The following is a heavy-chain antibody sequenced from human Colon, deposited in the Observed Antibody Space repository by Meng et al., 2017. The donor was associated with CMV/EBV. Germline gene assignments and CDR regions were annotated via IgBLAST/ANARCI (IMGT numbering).Heavy chain of an antibody. D-gene: IGHD2-2*01. V-gene: IGHV4-34*01. Sequence: QGQLQQWGAGLLKPSSPLSLSFAVHVESFSGYYWTWIRQPPGRGLEWIGESYYTGSTNYSPSLKSRVTISLDTSKNQFSLKLNSVTAADTAVYYCARATKSSCWEVLDYWGHGTLVTVSS. CDR1: VESFSGYY. CDR3: ARATKSSCWEVLDY. J-gene: IGHJ4*01. CDR2: SYYTGST.